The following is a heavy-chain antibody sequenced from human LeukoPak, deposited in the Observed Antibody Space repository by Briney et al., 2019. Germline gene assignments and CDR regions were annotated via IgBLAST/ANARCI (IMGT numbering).Heavy chain of an antibody. CDR2: FNPEDGET. V-gene: IGHV1-24*01. D-gene: IGHD3-10*01. Sequence: GASVKVSRKVSGYSLTEFSMHWVRQAPGKGLEWMGGFNPEDGETIYAQKFQGRVTMTEDTSASTAYMELSSLRSEDTAVYYCARALLWFGEGGYFDYWGQGTLVTVSS. CDR3: ARALLWFGEGGYFDY. CDR1: GYSLTEFS. J-gene: IGHJ4*02.